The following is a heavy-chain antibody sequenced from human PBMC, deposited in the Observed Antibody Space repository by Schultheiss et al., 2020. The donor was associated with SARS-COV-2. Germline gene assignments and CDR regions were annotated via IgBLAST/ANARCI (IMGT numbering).Heavy chain of an antibody. J-gene: IGHJ4*02. CDR1: GGSFTGYY. V-gene: IGHV4-59*10. D-gene: IGHD3-22*01. CDR3: ARGRHYYDSSGYFGFDY. Sequence: SQTLSLTCAVYGGSFTGYYWSWIRQHPGKGLEWIGRIYTSGSTNYNPSLKSRVTMSVDTSKNQFSLKLSSVTAADTAVYYCARGRHYYDSSGYFGFDYWGQGTLVTVSS. CDR2: IYTSGST.